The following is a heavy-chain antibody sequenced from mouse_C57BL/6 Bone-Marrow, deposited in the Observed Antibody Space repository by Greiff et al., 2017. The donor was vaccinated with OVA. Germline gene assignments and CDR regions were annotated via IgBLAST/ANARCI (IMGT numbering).Heavy chain of an antibody. V-gene: IGHV5-17*01. CDR3: AMRDYYGNYEGGYYAMDY. CDR1: GFTFSDYG. D-gene: IGHD2-1*01. Sequence: EVMLVESGGGLVKPGGSLKLSCAASGFTFSDYGMHWVRQAPEKGLEWVAYISSGSSTIYYADTVKGRFTISRDNAKNTLFLQMTSLSSDDTAMYYCAMRDYYGNYEGGYYAMDYWGQGTSVTVSS. CDR2: ISSGSSTI. J-gene: IGHJ4*01.